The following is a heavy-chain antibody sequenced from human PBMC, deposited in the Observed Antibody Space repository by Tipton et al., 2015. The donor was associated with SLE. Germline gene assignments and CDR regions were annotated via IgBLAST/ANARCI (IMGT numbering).Heavy chain of an antibody. CDR1: GGSISSYY. CDR2: TYTSGST. D-gene: IGHD6-13*01. J-gene: IGHJ4*02. V-gene: IGHV4-4*07. Sequence: TLSLTCTVSGGSISSYYWSWIRQPPGKGLEWIGRTYTSGSTNYNPSLKSRVTISVDTSKNQFSLKLSSVTAADTAVYYCASLAGKDPFDYWGQGTLVTVSS. CDR3: ASLAGKDPFDY.